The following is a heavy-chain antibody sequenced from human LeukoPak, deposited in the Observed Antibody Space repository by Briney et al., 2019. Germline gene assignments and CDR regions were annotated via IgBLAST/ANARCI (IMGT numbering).Heavy chain of an antibody. V-gene: IGHV3-20*04. D-gene: IGHD3-22*01. J-gene: IGHJ5*02. Sequence: GGSLRLSGAAPGFKFVDYGMSWVRKAPGKGLEWVCDINWNGAWTGYADSVKGRFTISRDNAKNSLYLQMNSLRAEDTALYYCAGYYYDSSRGFDLWGQGTLVTVSA. CDR1: GFKFVDYG. CDR2: INWNGAWT. CDR3: AGYYYDSSRGFDL.